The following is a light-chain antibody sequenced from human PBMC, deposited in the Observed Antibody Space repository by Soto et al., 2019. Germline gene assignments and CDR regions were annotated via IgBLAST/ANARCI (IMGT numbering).Light chain of an antibody. CDR3: SSYVGGKNFHVV. V-gene: IGLV2-8*01. CDR2: EVT. J-gene: IGLJ2*01. CDR1: SNDVGGYHY. Sequence: QSALTQPPAASGSPGQSVTISCTGTSNDVGGYHYVSWYQQYPGKVPKLIISEVTKRPSGVPDRFSGSKSGNTASLTVSGLQTEDEADYYCSSYVGGKNFHVVFGGGTQLTVL.